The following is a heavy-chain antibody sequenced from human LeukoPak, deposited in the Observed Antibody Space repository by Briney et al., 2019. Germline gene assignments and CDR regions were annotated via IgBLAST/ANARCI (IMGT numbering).Heavy chain of an antibody. CDR2: INHNGST. D-gene: IGHD1-26*01. V-gene: IGHV4-34*01. J-gene: IGHJ4*02. CDR3: ARRIVGVIDVFDY. CDR1: GGSFSGYY. Sequence: SETLSLTCAVYGGSFSGYYWSWIRQPPGKGLEWIGEINHNGSTNYNPSLKSRVTISVDTSKNQFSLKLSSVTAADTAVYYCARRIVGVIDVFDYWGQGALVTVSS.